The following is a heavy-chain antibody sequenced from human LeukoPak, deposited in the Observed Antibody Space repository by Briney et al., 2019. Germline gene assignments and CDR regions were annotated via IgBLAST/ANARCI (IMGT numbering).Heavy chain of an antibody. CDR3: ARGAGIAARRPLDY. CDR2: INHSGST. D-gene: IGHD6-6*01. V-gene: IGHV4-34*01. Sequence: SETLSLTCAVYGGSFSGYYWSWIRQPPGKGLEWIGEINHSGSTNYNPSLKSRVTISVDTSKNQFSLKLSSVTAADTAVYYCARGAGIAARRPLDYWGQGTLVTASS. J-gene: IGHJ4*02. CDR1: GGSFSGYY.